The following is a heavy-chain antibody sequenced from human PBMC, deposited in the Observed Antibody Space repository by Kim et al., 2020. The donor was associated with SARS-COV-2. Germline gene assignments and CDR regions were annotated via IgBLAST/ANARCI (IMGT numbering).Heavy chain of an antibody. CDR1: GFTFSSFA. CDR2: IAAGGGTT. CDR3: AASFGALYGFNY. Sequence: GGSLRLSCAASGFTFSSFAMTWVRQSPGRGLEWVSHIAAGGGTTYSPTVKGRATISRDNSAKTVSLYLDDLRPEDTAFYSCAASFGALYGFNYWGPGALV. D-gene: IGHD3-16*01. V-gene: IGHV3-23*01. J-gene: IGHJ4*02.